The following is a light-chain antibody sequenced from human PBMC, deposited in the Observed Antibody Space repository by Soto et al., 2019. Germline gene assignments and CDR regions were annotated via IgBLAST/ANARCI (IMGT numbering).Light chain of an antibody. V-gene: IGLV2-14*01. CDR2: EVS. CDR1: SSDVGGYNY. CDR3: SSYRSSTTLEV. Sequence: QSVLTQPASVSGSPGQSITISCTGTSSDVGGYNYVSWYQQHPGKAPKLMIFEVSNRPSGVSNRFSGSKSGNTASLTISGLQAEDAADYYCSSYRSSTTLEVFGTGTKVTVL. J-gene: IGLJ1*01.